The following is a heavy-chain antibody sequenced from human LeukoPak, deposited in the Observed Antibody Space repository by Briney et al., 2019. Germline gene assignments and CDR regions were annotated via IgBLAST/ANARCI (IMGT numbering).Heavy chain of an antibody. Sequence: GGSLRLSCVASGFTFSSYWMTWVRQAPGKGLEWVANINQDGSEKNFVDSVKGRFSISRDNAENSLYLQMNSLRAEDTAVYYCARRGSYSIHDCWGQGTLVTVSS. D-gene: IGHD2-15*01. CDR2: INQDGSEK. V-gene: IGHV3-7*03. CDR3: ARRGSYSIHDC. CDR1: GFTFSSYW. J-gene: IGHJ4*02.